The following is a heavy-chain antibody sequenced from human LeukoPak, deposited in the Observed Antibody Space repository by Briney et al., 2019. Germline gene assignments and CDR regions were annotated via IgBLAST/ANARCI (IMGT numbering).Heavy chain of an antibody. CDR1: GYTFTDYF. J-gene: IGHJ4*02. CDR2: VNPNSAVA. V-gene: IGHV1-2*06. CDR3: ARDLSSTPHWELDY. Sequence: ASVKVSCKTSGYTFTDYFIHWVRQAPGQGLEWMGRVNPNSAVAESEEKFQGRVTVTRDTSIRTVYMELFRLTSDDTAIYYCARDLSSTPHWELDYWGQGTLVTVSS. D-gene: IGHD7-27*01.